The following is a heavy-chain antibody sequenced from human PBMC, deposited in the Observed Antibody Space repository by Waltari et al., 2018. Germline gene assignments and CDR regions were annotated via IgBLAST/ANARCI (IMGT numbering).Heavy chain of an antibody. CDR3: ARDRRLYYYMDV. CDR2: ISSSSSTI. J-gene: IGHJ6*03. CDR1: GFTFSSYS. V-gene: IGHV3-48*01. Sequence: LSCAAYGFTFSSYSLNWVRQAPGKGLEWVSYISSSSSTIYYADSVKGRFTISRDNAKNSLYLQMNSLRAEDTAVYYCARDRRLYYYMDVWGKGTTVTVSS.